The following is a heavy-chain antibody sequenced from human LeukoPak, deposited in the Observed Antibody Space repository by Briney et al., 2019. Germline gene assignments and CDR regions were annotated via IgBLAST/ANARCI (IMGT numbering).Heavy chain of an antibody. D-gene: IGHD6-13*01. Sequence: PGGSLRLSCAASGFTFNSYGMHWVRQAPGKGLEWVAVISYDGSNKYYADSVKGRFAISRDNSKNTLYLQMNSLRAEDTAVYYCARGRQQLVDDWGQGTLVTVSS. CDR2: ISYDGSNK. V-gene: IGHV3-30*03. CDR1: GFTFNSYG. CDR3: ARGRQQLVDD. J-gene: IGHJ4*02.